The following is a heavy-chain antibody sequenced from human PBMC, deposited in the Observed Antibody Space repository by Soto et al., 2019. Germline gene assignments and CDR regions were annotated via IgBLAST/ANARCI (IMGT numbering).Heavy chain of an antibody. CDR3: ARWQWLVYFDY. Sequence: SETLSLTCAVYGGSFSGYYCSWIRQPPGKGLEWIGEINHRGSTNYNPSLKSRVTISVDTSKNQFSPKLSSVTAADTAVYYCARWQWLVYFDYWGQGTLVTVSS. D-gene: IGHD6-19*01. J-gene: IGHJ4*02. CDR1: GGSFSGYY. V-gene: IGHV4-34*01. CDR2: INHRGST.